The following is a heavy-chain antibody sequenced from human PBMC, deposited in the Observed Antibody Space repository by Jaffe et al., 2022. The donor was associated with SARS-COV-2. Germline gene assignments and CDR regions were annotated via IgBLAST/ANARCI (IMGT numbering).Heavy chain of an antibody. CDR2: IWYDGSNK. J-gene: IGHJ4*02. V-gene: IGHV3-33*01. Sequence: QVQLVESGGGVVQPGRSLRLSCAASGFSFSSYGMHWVRQAPGKGLEWVAVIWYDGSNKDYADSVKGRFTISRDNSENTLYLQMNSLRAEDTAVYYCTRDFSSAMANAEIFSFDYWGQGTLVTVSS. CDR1: GFSFSSYG. CDR3: TRDFSSAMANAEIFSFDY. D-gene: IGHD5-18*01.